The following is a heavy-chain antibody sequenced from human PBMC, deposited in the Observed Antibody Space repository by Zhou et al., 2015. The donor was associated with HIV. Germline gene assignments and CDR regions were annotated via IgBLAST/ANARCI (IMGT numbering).Heavy chain of an antibody. CDR1: GGTFSSYA. J-gene: IGHJ6*02. D-gene: IGHD2-2*02. V-gene: IGHV1-69*01. CDR3: ARDILGYCSSTSCYKGGYYYGMDV. CDR2: IIPIFGTA. Sequence: QVQLVQSGAEVKKPGSSVKVSCKASGGTFSSYAISWVRQAPGQGLEWMGGIIPIFGTANYAQKFQGRVTITADESTSTAYMELSSLRSEDTAVYYCARDILGYCSSTSCYKGGYYYGMDVWGQGTTVTVSS.